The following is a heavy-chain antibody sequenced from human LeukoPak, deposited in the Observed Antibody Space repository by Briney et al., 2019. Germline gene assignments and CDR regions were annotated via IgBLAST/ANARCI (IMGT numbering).Heavy chain of an antibody. J-gene: IGHJ6*03. CDR3: ARARGIHFPYYMDV. CDR1: GYTFTSYG. CDR2: ISAYNGNT. V-gene: IGHV1-18*01. Sequence: GASVKVSCKASGYTFTSYGISWVRQAPGQGLEWMGWISAYNGNTNYAQKLQGRVTMTTDTSTSTAYMELRSLRSDDTAVYYCARARGIHFPYYMDVWGKGTTVTVSS. D-gene: IGHD3-3*02.